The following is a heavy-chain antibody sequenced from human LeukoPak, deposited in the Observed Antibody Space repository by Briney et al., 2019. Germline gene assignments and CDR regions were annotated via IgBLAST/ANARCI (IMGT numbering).Heavy chain of an antibody. D-gene: IGHD3-10*01. Sequence: PGRSLRLSCAASGFTFSSYGMHWVRQAPGKGLEWVAVISYDGSNKYYADSVKGRFTISRDNSKNTLYLQMNSLRAEDTAVYYCAKRSYWGAAPYYYYGMDVWGQGTTVTVSS. V-gene: IGHV3-30*18. CDR2: ISYDGSNK. CDR3: AKRSYWGAAPYYYYGMDV. CDR1: GFTFSSYG. J-gene: IGHJ6*02.